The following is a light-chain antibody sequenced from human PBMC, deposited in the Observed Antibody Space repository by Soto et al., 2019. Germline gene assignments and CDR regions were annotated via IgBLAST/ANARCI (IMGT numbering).Light chain of an antibody. Sequence: QSALTQPASVSGSPGQSITISCTGTSSDVGGYNYVSWYQQHPGKAPKLMIYDVSNRPSGVSNRFSGSKSGNTASLTISGLQAEDAADYYCSSYISSSVVFGGGTKLTVL. V-gene: IGLV2-14*01. J-gene: IGLJ2*01. CDR2: DVS. CDR1: SSDVGGYNY. CDR3: SSYISSSVV.